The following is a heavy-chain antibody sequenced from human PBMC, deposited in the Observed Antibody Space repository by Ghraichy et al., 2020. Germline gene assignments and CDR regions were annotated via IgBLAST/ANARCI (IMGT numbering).Heavy chain of an antibody. CDR1: GFTFSSYS. CDR3: ARDKGDYAFDI. J-gene: IGHJ3*02. D-gene: IGHD3-10*01. Sequence: GESLNISCAASGFTFSSYSMNWVRQAPGKGLEWVSSISSSSSYIYYADSVKGRFTISRDNAKNSLYLQMNSLRAEDTAVYYCARDKGDYAFDIWSQGTMVTVSS. V-gene: IGHV3-21*01. CDR2: ISSSSSYI.